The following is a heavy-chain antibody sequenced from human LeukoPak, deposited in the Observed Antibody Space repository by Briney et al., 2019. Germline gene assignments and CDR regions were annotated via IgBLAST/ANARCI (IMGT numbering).Heavy chain of an antibody. Sequence: GESLKISCQASGDSFSNNSIGWVRQRPGKGLQWMGNINPHDSTTKYSPSFQGQVTISIDKSINTAYLQWSSLTASDTAIYYCARHLRTSTYRDLDYWGQGTLVTVSS. V-gene: IGHV5-51*01. CDR3: ARHLRTSTYRDLDY. CDR2: INPHDSTT. J-gene: IGHJ4*02. D-gene: IGHD1-14*01. CDR1: GDSFSNNS.